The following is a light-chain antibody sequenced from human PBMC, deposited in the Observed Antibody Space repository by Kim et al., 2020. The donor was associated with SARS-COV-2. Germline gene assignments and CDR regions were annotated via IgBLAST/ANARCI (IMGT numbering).Light chain of an antibody. CDR2: QDS. V-gene: IGLV3-1*01. Sequence: SYELTQPPSVSVSPGQTASITCSGDNLENKFACWYQQKPGQSPVLVIYQDSKRPSGIPERFSGSNSGNIATLTISGTQAMDEADYYCQAWDSSTVVFGGGTQLTVL. J-gene: IGLJ3*02. CDR1: NLENKF. CDR3: QAWDSSTVV.